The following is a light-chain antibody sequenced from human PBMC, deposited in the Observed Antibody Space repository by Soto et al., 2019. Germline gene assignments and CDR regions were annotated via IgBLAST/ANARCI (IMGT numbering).Light chain of an antibody. CDR3: QQGYNTFWT. CDR2: AAT. V-gene: IGKV1-39*01. J-gene: IGKJ1*01. CDR1: QPIGTS. Sequence: DIQMTQSPSSLSAFVGDSVTVTCRASQPIGTSLHWYQQRAGTAPKVLISAATKLQSGVPSRFSGRGSGTDFTLTISNLQPEDSATYFYQQGYNTFWTFGRGTKVDIK.